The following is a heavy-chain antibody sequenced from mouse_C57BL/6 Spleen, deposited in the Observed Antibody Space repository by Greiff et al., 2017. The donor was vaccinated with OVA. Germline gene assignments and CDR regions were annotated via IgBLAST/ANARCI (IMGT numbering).Heavy chain of an antibody. CDR2: IRNKANNHAT. V-gene: IGHV6-6*01. D-gene: IGHD3-1*01. CDR3: TSGFRPSAMDY. CDR1: GFTFSDVW. J-gene: IGHJ4*01. Sequence: EVQRVESGGGLVQPGGSMKLSCAASGFTFSDVWMDWVRQSPEKGLEWVAEIRNKANNHATYYAESVKGRFTISRDDSKSSVYLQMNRLRAEDAGIYYCTSGFRPSAMDYWGQGTSVTVSS.